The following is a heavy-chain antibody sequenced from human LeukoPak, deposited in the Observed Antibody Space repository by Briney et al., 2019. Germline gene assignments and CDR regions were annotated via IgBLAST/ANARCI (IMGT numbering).Heavy chain of an antibody. D-gene: IGHD6-19*01. V-gene: IGHV3-7*01. CDR1: GFTFRAYW. CDR3: ARVGKSGWDFDH. J-gene: IGHJ4*02. CDR2: INEGGSLK. Sequence: WESLRLSCVDSGFTFRAYWMTWVRQVPGKGLEWVANINEGGSLKYYVDSVTGRFTISRDNTKNSLYLQMNSLRVEDTAVYYCARVGKSGWDFDHWGQGTLVTVSS.